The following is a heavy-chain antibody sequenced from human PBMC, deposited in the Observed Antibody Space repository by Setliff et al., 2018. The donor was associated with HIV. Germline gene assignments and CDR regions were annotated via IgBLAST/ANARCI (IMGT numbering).Heavy chain of an antibody. D-gene: IGHD3-22*01. J-gene: IGHJ4*02. CDR3: ARDFYYYDSSAPHPQTYYFDF. CDR1: GYTFTSYD. V-gene: IGHV1-8*01. CDR2: MNPNSGNT. Sequence: ASVKVSCKASGYTFTSYDINWVRQATGQGLEWMGWMNPNSGNTGYAQKFQGRATMTSDTSTSTVYMELSSLRSEDTAMYYCARDFYYYDSSAPHPQTYYFDFWGQGTLVTVSS.